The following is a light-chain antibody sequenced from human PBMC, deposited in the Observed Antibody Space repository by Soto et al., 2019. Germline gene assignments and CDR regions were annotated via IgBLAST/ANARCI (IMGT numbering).Light chain of an antibody. CDR1: QGISSA. Sequence: AIQLTQPPSSLSASVGDRVTITCRASQGISSALAWYQQKPGKAPKLLIYDASSLESGVPSRFSGSGSGTDFTLTSSGLQPEDLATYYCQQFNRYPPWTFGQGNQLEI. CDR3: QQFNRYPPWT. J-gene: IGKJ2*02. CDR2: DAS. V-gene: IGKV1-13*02.